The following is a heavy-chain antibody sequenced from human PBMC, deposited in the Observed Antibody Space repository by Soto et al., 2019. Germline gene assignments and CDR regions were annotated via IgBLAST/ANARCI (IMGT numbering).Heavy chain of an antibody. V-gene: IGHV3-23*01. Sequence: EVQLLESGGGLEQPGGSRTVSCAASGFTFGAHPMSWVRLAPGKGLEWVSTISGYGGSTYYPDSLKGRFIISRDNSKNTLYLQINTLRAEATPIYFCAKQRTTVTASFDYWGQGTLVIVSS. D-gene: IGHD4-17*01. J-gene: IGHJ4*02. CDR1: GFTFGAHP. CDR3: AKQRTTVTASFDY. CDR2: ISGYGGST.